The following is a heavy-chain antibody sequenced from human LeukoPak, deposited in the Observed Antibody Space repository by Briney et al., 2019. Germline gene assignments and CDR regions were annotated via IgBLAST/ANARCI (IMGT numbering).Heavy chain of an antibody. J-gene: IGHJ4*02. CDR1: GFSLSGYW. Sequence: PGGSLRLSCAAYGFSLSGYWISWVRQAPGKGLEWVARLHADGNEKYFVHSVKGRFIVSRDNAKNSLYLQMNSLRVEDTAVYYCARGGYSFDYLGQGTLVTVSS. CDR3: ARGGYSFDY. V-gene: IGHV3-7*01. D-gene: IGHD5-12*01. CDR2: LHADGNEK.